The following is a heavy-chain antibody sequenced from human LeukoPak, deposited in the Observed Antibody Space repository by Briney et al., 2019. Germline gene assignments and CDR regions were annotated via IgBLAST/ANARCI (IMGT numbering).Heavy chain of an antibody. J-gene: IGHJ4*02. D-gene: IGHD2/OR15-2a*01. CDR2: IYYSGSI. Sequence: SETLSLTCTVSGDSISSSSYYWGWIRQTPGKGLEWIGSIYYSGSIYYNPSLKSRVTISVDTTRNQFSLKLSSVTAADTAVYYCARLVLRRVDYWGQGTLVTVSS. V-gene: IGHV4-39*01. CDR3: ARLVLRRVDY. CDR1: GDSISSSSYY.